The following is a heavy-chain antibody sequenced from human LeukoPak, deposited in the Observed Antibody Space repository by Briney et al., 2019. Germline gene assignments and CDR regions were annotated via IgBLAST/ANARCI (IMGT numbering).Heavy chain of an antibody. Sequence: GASVKVSCKASVYTVTGYYMHWVRQAPGQGLEWMGWINPNSGGTNYAEKSQESVTMTRETSISTAYMEVSRLGSDDTAVYYCGRELDYYHGMDVWGQGTTVTVSS. CDR1: VYTVTGYY. CDR2: INPNSGGT. CDR3: GRELDYYHGMDV. V-gene: IGHV1-2*02. J-gene: IGHJ6*02.